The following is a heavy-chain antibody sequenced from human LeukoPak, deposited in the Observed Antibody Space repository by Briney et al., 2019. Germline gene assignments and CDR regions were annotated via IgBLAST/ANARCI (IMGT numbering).Heavy chain of an antibody. CDR1: GFSFTNTW. J-gene: IGHJ3*02. Sequence: PGGSLRLSCEASGFSFTNTWMSWVRQAPGKGLEWVGRVKSKADDGTTDYAAPVQGRFTISRDDSKNTLSLQMNSLKTEDTAVYYCATEGGSGSYYGDDAFDMWGQGTMVTVPS. CDR3: ATEGGSGSYYGDDAFDM. CDR2: VKSKADDGTT. V-gene: IGHV3-15*01. D-gene: IGHD3-10*01.